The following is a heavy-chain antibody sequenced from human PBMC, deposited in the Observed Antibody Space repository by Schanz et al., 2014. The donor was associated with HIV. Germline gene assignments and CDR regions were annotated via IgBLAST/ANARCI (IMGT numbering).Heavy chain of an antibody. Sequence: VQLMESGGGVVQPGTPLKLSCVGSGFTFNSYGMHWVRQAPGKGLEWVSYISASGSSIQYADSVRGRFTISRDTAKNSLYLQMNSLRDDDTAVYYCARQYDYWGRGTLVTVSS. CDR1: GFTFNSYG. CDR2: ISASGSSI. CDR3: ARQYDY. V-gene: IGHV3-48*02. J-gene: IGHJ4*02.